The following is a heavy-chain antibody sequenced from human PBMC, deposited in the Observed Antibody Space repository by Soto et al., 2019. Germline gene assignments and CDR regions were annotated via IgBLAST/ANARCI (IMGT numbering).Heavy chain of an antibody. CDR2: ISGSGFKK. J-gene: IGHJ5*02. CDR1: GFIFETFG. Sequence: PGGSLRLSCAASGFIFETFGMSWVRQAPGKRLEWISSISGSGFKKYYADSVKGRFTISRDNSKSTVYLELNNLSADDTAVYHCAKNQGVELVPLATVDWFDPWGQGSVVTVSS. V-gene: IGHV3-23*01. CDR3: AKNQGVELVPLATVDWFDP. D-gene: IGHD1-26*01.